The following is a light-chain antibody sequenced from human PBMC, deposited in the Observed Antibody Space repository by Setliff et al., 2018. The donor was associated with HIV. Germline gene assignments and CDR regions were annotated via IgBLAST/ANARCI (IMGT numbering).Light chain of an antibody. V-gene: IGLV2-11*01. CDR1: SSDVGGYNY. Sequence: QSALTQPRSVSGSPGQSVTISCTGTSSDVGGYNYVSWYQQHPGKAPKLMIYDVSKRPSGVPDRFSGSKSGNTASLTISGLQAEDEADYYCCSLGYVVGTGTKVTVL. CDR3: CSLGYV. J-gene: IGLJ1*01. CDR2: DVS.